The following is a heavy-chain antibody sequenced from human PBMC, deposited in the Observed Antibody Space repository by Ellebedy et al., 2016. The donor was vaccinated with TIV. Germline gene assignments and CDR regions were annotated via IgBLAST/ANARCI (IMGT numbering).Heavy chain of an antibody. V-gene: IGHV3-23*01. J-gene: IGHJ4*02. CDR1: GFTFSSYA. Sequence: LSLTCAASGFTFSSYAMHWVRQAPGKGLEWLSGISGSGGSTFYADSVKGRFTISRDNSKNTLYLQMNSLRVEDTAVYYCARWPSGDAPLDYWGQGTLVTVSS. CDR3: ARWPSGDAPLDY. CDR2: ISGSGGST. D-gene: IGHD4-17*01.